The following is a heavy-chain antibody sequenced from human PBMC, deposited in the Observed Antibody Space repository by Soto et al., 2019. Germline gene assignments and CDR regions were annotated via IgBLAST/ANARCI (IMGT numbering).Heavy chain of an antibody. Sequence: QVQLVESGGRVVQPGRSLRLSCAASGFTFSSYGMHWVRQAPGKGLEWVTVISYDGKVAYYADSVKGRFTISRDNSKNTLYLQMNSLRTEDTAMYYCAKEGPITNWYFDYWGQGTLVTVSS. V-gene: IGHV3-30*18. D-gene: IGHD1-1*01. J-gene: IGHJ4*02. CDR1: GFTFSSYG. CDR2: ISYDGKVA. CDR3: AKEGPITNWYFDY.